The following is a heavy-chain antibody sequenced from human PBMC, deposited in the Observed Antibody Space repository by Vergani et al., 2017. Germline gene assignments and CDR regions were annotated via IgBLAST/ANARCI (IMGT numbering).Heavy chain of an antibody. CDR2: IYTSGST. CDR3: ASTEDDFWSGYIDY. D-gene: IGHD3-3*01. CDR1: GGSISSYY. Sequence: QVQLQESGPGLVKPSETLSLTCTVSGGSISSYYWSWIRQPAGKGLEWIGRIYTSGSTNYNPSLKSRVTMSVDTSKNQFSLKLSSVTAADTAVYYCASTEDDFWSGYIDYWGQGTLVTVSS. J-gene: IGHJ4*02. V-gene: IGHV4-4*07.